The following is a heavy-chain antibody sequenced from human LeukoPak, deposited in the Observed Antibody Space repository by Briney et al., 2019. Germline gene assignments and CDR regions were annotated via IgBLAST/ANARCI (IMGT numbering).Heavy chain of an antibody. CDR1: GFTFSRFW. Sequence: GGSLRLSCAGSGFTFSRFWMSWVRQAPGKGLEWVAIIKQDGSEKYYVDSVKGRFTISRDNTKNSLYLQMNSLRAEDTAVYYCARMGSSSSSYWGQGTLVTVSS. V-gene: IGHV3-7*01. CDR2: IKQDGSEK. J-gene: IGHJ4*02. CDR3: ARMGSSSSSY. D-gene: IGHD6-6*01.